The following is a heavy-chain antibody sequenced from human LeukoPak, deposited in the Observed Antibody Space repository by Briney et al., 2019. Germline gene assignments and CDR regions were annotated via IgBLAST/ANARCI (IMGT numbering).Heavy chain of an antibody. CDR3: ARKKDYMDV. Sequence: PGGSLRLSCAASGFTFSSYSMNWVRQAPGKGLEWVSYISSSSRTIYYADSVKGRFTISRDNAKNSLYLQMNSLRAEDTAVYYCARKKDYMDVWGKGTTVTVSS. CDR2: ISSSSRTI. V-gene: IGHV3-48*01. CDR1: GFTFSSYS. J-gene: IGHJ6*03.